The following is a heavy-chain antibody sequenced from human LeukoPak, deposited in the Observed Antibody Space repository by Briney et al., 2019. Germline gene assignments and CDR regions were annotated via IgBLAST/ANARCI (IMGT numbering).Heavy chain of an antibody. J-gene: IGHJ4*02. Sequence: ASGFTFSNAXXXXVXXXPGKXXXXXGRIKSKTDGGTTDYAAPVKGRFTISRDDSKNTLYLQMNSLKTEDTAVYYCTTADSYGGFDYWGQGTLVTVSS. V-gene: IGHV3-15*01. CDR3: TTADSYGGFDY. CDR1: GFTFSNAX. CDR2: IKSKTDGGTT. D-gene: IGHD5-18*01.